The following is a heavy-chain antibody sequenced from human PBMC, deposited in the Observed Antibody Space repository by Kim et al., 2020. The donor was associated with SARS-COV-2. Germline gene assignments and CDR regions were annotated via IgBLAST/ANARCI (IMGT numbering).Heavy chain of an antibody. Sequence: GGSLRLSCAASGSTSTSHWMNWVRQTPGKGLEWVANIKHDGSEKYYVDSVKGRFTISRDSAKNSMYLQMNSLRAEDTAVYYCARGSGWLVEHWGQGTLVTVSS. D-gene: IGHD6-19*01. J-gene: IGHJ1*01. CDR2: IKHDGSEK. CDR3: ARGSGWLVEH. V-gene: IGHV3-7*05. CDR1: GSTSTSHW.